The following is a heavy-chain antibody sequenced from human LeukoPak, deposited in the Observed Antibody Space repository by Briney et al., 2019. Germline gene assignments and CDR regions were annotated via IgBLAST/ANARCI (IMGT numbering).Heavy chain of an antibody. D-gene: IGHD2/OR15-2a*01. J-gene: IGHJ4*02. CDR3: AKTLYVSGRYYFDY. Sequence: GGSLRLSCAASGFTLSDHYMDWVRQAPGKGLEWVGRTRNKANSYTTEYAASVKGRFTISRDDSKSSLSPQMDSLKIEDTAVYYCAKTLYVSGRYYFDYWGQGALVTVSS. V-gene: IGHV3-72*01. CDR1: GFTLSDHY. CDR2: TRNKANSYTT.